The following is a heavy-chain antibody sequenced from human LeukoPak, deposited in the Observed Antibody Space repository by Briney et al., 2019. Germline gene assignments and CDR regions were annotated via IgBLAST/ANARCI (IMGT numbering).Heavy chain of an antibody. CDR1: GFTFSSCA. CDR2: IIDSGNSI. Sequence: GGSLRLSCAASGFTFSSCAMSWVRQAPGKGLEWVSTIIDSGNSIYYADSAEGRFTISRDNSKNTLDLQMSSLRAEDTAVYYCARDQLAYSGYDTLFHYWGQGTLVTVSS. V-gene: IGHV3-23*01. CDR3: ARDQLAYSGYDTLFHY. D-gene: IGHD5-12*01. J-gene: IGHJ4*02.